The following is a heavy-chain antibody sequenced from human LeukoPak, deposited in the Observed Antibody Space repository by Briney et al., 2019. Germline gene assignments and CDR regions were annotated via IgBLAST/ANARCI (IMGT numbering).Heavy chain of an antibody. CDR3: ARRDLGYCSSTSCYTFDY. Sequence: GESLKISCKGSGYSFTSYWIGWVRPMPGKGLEWMGIIYPGYSDTRYSPSFQGQVTISADKSISTAYLQWSSLKASDTAMYYCARRDLGYCSSTSCYTFDYWGQGTLVTVSS. CDR1: GYSFTSYW. J-gene: IGHJ4*02. D-gene: IGHD2-2*02. V-gene: IGHV5-51*01. CDR2: IYPGYSDT.